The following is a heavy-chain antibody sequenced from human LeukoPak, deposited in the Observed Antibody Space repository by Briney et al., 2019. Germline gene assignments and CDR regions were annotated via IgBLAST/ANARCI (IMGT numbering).Heavy chain of an antibody. V-gene: IGHV3-21*01. CDR1: GFTFISYS. Sequence: PGGSLRLSCAPSGFTFISYSMTWVRKAPGKGLEWASSISISSSYIYYADSVKGRFTISRDNAKNSLYLQMNSLRAEDTAVYYCAREGFWSGYYLYYYYYYMDVWGKGTTVTVSS. D-gene: IGHD3-3*01. J-gene: IGHJ6*03. CDR2: ISISSSYI. CDR3: AREGFWSGYYLYYYYYYMDV.